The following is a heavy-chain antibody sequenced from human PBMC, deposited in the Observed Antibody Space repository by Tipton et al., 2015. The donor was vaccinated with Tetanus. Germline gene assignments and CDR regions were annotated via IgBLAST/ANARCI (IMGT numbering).Heavy chain of an antibody. V-gene: IGHV1-8*01. D-gene: IGHD6-13*01. Sequence: QSGPEVKKPGASVKVSCKAFGYAFNSYDTNWVRQASGQGFEWLGYMDPKTGHATYAQRFQGRVTMTSDSDITTAYIELKNLRYDDTAVYYCARGNRGSSWFLWGQGTLVTVSS. J-gene: IGHJ4*02. CDR2: MDPKTGHA. CDR1: GYAFNSYD. CDR3: ARGNRGSSWFL.